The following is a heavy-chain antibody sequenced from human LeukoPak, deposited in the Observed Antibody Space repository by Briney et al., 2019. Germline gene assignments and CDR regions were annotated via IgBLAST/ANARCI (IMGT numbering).Heavy chain of an antibody. CDR2: IKQDGSEK. CDR3: AGWRTYDSGSYNY. Sequence: GGSLRLSCAASGFTFSNCWMSWIRQAPGKGLEWVANIKQDGSEKYYVDSVKGRFTVSRDNAKNSLYLQMDSLRADDTALYYCAGWRTYDSGSYNYWGQGTLVTVSS. D-gene: IGHD3-10*01. J-gene: IGHJ4*02. V-gene: IGHV3-7*01. CDR1: GFTFSNCW.